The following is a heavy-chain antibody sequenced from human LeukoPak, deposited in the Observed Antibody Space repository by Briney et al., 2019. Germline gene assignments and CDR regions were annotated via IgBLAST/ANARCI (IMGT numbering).Heavy chain of an antibody. V-gene: IGHV3-64*01. D-gene: IGHD6-19*01. J-gene: IGHJ4*02. Sequence: PGGALRLSCVASGFTFSTYAMHWVRQAPGKGLEYVSAISTNWGSRYYANSVKDGFTSSRDNSKNTLYLQMGSLRPEDMAVYYCARVLHSSAWYSLDYWGQGTLVTVSS. CDR2: ISTNWGSR. CDR1: GFTFSTYA. CDR3: ARVLHSSAWYSLDY.